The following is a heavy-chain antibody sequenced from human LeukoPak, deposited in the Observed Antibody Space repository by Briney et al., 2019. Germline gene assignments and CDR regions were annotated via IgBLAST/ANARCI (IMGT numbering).Heavy chain of an antibody. Sequence: SETLSLTCTVSGGSISSYYWNWIRQPAGKGLEWIGLIYPSGSTNYNPSLKSRVTMSLDTSKNHFSLTLSSVTAADTAVYYCARSDGYGLVGIWGQGTMVTVSS. V-gene: IGHV4-4*07. CDR3: ARSDGYGLVGI. D-gene: IGHD3-10*01. J-gene: IGHJ3*02. CDR1: GGSISSYY. CDR2: IYPSGST.